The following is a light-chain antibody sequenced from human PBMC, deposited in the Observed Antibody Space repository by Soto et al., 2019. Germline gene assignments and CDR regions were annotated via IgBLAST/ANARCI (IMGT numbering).Light chain of an antibody. CDR2: QVS. V-gene: IGKV2-30*01. J-gene: IGKJ1*01. CDR3: RQGTHCRWT. Sequence: DAVLTQSPLSLPVTLGQPAAISCRSSQSLVYSNGNAYLIWFQQRPSQSPRRLIYQVSTRDAGVPDRFSGSGSGTYFTLTISRVYAEDVGLYCCRQGTHCRWTCGQGTKVEIK. CDR1: QSLVYSNGNAY.